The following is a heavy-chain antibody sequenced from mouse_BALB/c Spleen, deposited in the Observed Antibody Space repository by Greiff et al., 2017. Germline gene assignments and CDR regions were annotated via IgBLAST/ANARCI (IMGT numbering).Heavy chain of an antibody. D-gene: IGHD2-4*01. V-gene: IGHV2-6-7*01. CDR3: AVRSTMITTENAMDY. Sequence: QVQLKESGPGLVAPSQSLSITCTVSGFSLTGYGVNWVRQPPGKGLEWLGMIWGDGSTDYNSALKSRLSISKDNSKSQVFLKMNSLQTDDTARYYCAVRSTMITTENAMDYWGQGTSVTVSS. CDR1: GFSLTGYG. CDR2: IWGDGST. J-gene: IGHJ4*01.